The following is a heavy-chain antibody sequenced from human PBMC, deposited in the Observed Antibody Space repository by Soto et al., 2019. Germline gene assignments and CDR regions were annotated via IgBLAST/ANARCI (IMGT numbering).Heavy chain of an antibody. D-gene: IGHD1-1*01. CDR1: GGTFSSYA. J-gene: IGHJ6*02. CDR3: ARAGVQYSNYYGMDV. Sequence: GAAVKVSCKASGGTFSSYAISWVRQAPGQGLEWMGGIIPIFGTANYAQKFQGRVTITADESTSTAYMELSSLRSEDTAVYYCARAGVQYSNYYGMDVWGQGTTVTVSS. V-gene: IGHV1-69*13. CDR2: IIPIFGTA.